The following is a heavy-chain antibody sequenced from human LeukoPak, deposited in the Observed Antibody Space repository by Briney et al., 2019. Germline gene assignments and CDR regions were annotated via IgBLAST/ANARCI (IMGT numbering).Heavy chain of an antibody. CDR2: IYNDGST. J-gene: IGHJ3*02. V-gene: IGHV3-53*01. CDR3: ARNILFAFDI. CDR1: GFTFSSY. Sequence: GGSLRLSCAASGFTFSSYMSWVRQAPGKGLEWVSIIYNDGSTYYADSMKGRFTISRDNSKNTLYLQVNSLRAEDTAMYYCARNILFAFDIWGQGTMVTVSS.